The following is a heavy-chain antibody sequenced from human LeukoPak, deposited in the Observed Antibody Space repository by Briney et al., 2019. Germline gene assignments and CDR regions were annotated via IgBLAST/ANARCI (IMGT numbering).Heavy chain of an antibody. CDR3: ARHVLSDYGGNSAWFGP. J-gene: IGHJ5*02. CDR2: IYYSGST. Sequence: SETLSLTCTVSGGSISSYYWSWIRQPPGKGLEWIGYIYYSGSTNYNPSLKSRVTISVDTSKNQFSLKLSSVTAADTAVYYCARHVLSDYGGNSAWFGPWGQGTLVTVSS. D-gene: IGHD4-23*01. V-gene: IGHV4-59*08. CDR1: GGSISSYY.